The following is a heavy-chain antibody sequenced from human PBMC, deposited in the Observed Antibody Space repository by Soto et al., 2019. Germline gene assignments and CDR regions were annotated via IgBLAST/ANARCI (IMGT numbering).Heavy chain of an antibody. D-gene: IGHD3-22*01. CDR3: ARVGSLSDSSGYPEAVFDY. Sequence: VKVSCKASGGTFSSYAISWVRQAPGQGLEWMGGIIPIFGTANYAQKFQGRVTITADESTSTAYMELSSLRSEDTAVYYCARVGSLSDSSGYPEAVFDYWGQGTLVTVSS. CDR2: IIPIFGTA. CDR1: GGTFSSYA. J-gene: IGHJ4*02. V-gene: IGHV1-69*01.